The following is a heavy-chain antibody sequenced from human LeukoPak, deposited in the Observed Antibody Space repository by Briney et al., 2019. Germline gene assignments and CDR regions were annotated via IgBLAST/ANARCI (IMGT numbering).Heavy chain of an antibody. Sequence: GASVKVSCKASGYTFTRYDINWVRQATGQGLEWMGWMNPNSGNTGYAQKFQGRVTMTRNTSISTAYMELSSLRSEDTAVYYCARGQTGSVRYFDWLLSPHDAFDIWGQGTMVTVSS. D-gene: IGHD3-9*01. CDR1: GYTFTRYD. CDR2: MNPNSGNT. CDR3: ARGQTGSVRYFDWLLSPHDAFDI. V-gene: IGHV1-8*01. J-gene: IGHJ3*02.